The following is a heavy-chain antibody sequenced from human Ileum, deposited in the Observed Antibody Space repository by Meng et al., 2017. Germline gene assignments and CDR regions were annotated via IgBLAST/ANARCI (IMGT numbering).Heavy chain of an antibody. Sequence: QLQLQESVPGLVKPSETPSPMCTASGGSISSSSHCCDWIRQPPGKGLEWIGSICYSGNTYYNPSLKSRVSMSVDTSKKQISLKLNSVTAADTAVYYCARRTGEVDLLDYWGQGTLVTVSS. CDR2: ICYSGNT. CDR3: ARRTGEVDLLDY. D-gene: IGHD7-27*01. V-gene: IGHV4-39*01. CDR1: GGSISSSSHC. J-gene: IGHJ4*02.